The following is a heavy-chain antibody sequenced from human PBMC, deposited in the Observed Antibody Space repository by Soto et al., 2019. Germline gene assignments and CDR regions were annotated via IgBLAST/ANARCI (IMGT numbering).Heavy chain of an antibody. CDR2: IYYSGST. CDR1: NYSISSGYY. J-gene: IGHJ6*02. V-gene: IGHV4-61*01. Sequence: PSETLSLTCAVSNYSISSGYYWSWIRQPPGKGLEWIGYIYYSGSTNYNPSLKSRVTISVDTSKNQFSLKLSSVTAADTAVYYCAREGYYYGMDVWGQGTTVTVSS. CDR3: AREGYYYGMDV.